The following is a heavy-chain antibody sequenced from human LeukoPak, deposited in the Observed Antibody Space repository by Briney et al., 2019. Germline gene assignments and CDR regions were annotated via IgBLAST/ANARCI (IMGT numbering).Heavy chain of an antibody. CDR1: GFTFSSYW. V-gene: IGHV3-7*01. CDR3: ARDPGPEGAAAVYFDY. D-gene: IGHD6-13*01. J-gene: IGHJ4*02. Sequence: PGGSLRLSCAASGFTFSSYWMSWVRQAPGKGLEWVANIKQDGSEKYYVDSVKGRFTISRDNAKNSLYLQMNSLRAEDTAVYYCARDPGPEGAAAVYFDYWGQGTLVTVSS. CDR2: IKQDGSEK.